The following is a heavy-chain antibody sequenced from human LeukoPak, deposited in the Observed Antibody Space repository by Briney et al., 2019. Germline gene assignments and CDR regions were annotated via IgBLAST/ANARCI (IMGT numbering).Heavy chain of an antibody. Sequence: ESLKISCKGSGYSFTSYWIGWVRQMPGKGLEWMGIIYPGDSDTRYSPSFQGQVTISADKSISTAYLQWSSLKASDTAMYYCARGAKSSSWSSDWFDPWGQGTLVTVSS. J-gene: IGHJ5*02. D-gene: IGHD6-13*01. CDR1: GYSFTSYW. CDR2: IYPGDSDT. V-gene: IGHV5-51*01. CDR3: ARGAKSSSWSSDWFDP.